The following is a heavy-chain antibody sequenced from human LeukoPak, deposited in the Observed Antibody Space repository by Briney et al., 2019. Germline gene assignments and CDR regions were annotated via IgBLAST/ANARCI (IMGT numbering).Heavy chain of an antibody. CDR3: AKLGGHPLHNYYVGV. CDR1: GFTFSSYA. CDR2: ILDSGYST. J-gene: IGHJ6*03. D-gene: IGHD3-16*01. V-gene: IGHV3-23*01. Sequence: GGSLRLSCAASGFTFSSYAMSWVPQAPGKGLDWVSGILDSGYSTYYANSVKGRFTISRDNSNNTLYLQMNSLRAEDTAVYYCAKLGGHPLHNYYVGVWGKGTTVAVSS.